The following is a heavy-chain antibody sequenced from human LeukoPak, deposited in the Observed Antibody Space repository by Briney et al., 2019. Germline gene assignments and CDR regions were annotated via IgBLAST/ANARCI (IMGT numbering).Heavy chain of an antibody. CDR3: ARPDDSESFHRASHY. J-gene: IGHJ4*02. V-gene: IGHV3-30*04. Sequence: GGSLRLSCAASGFSFNTYPMHWVRQAPGKGLEWVAVISNDGNNKYYADSVKGRFTISRDNSNNTLSLQMNGLRVEDTAVYYCARPDDSESFHRASHYWGRGTLVTVS. CDR2: ISNDGNNK. CDR1: GFSFNTYP. D-gene: IGHD3-10*01.